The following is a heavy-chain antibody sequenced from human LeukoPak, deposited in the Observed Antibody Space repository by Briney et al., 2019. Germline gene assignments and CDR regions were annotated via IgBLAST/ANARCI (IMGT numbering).Heavy chain of an antibody. J-gene: IGHJ4*02. CDR2: IYNGRNT. D-gene: IGHD6-19*01. V-gene: IGHV4-59*08. Sequence: SETLSLTCSASGASTSSRYWSWIRQSPGRTLEWIGHIYNGRNTKYNPSLTSRVTISVDTSKNQFSLRMTSVSAEDTAINYCAQTTGWPGFDFWGPGALVTVSS. CDR3: AQTTGWPGFDF. CDR1: GASTSSRY.